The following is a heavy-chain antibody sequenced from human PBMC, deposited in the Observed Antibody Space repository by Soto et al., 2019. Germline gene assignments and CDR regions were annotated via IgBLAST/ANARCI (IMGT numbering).Heavy chain of an antibody. Sequence: SETLSLTCTVSGVSISSSSYYWGWIRQPPGKGLEWIGSIYYSGSTYYNPSLKSRVTISVDTSKNQFSLKLSSVTAADTAVYYCARHKYYYDSSGYYFYFDYWGQGTLVTVSS. CDR2: IYYSGST. J-gene: IGHJ4*02. CDR1: GVSISSSSYY. CDR3: ARHKYYYDSSGYYFYFDY. V-gene: IGHV4-39*01. D-gene: IGHD3-22*01.